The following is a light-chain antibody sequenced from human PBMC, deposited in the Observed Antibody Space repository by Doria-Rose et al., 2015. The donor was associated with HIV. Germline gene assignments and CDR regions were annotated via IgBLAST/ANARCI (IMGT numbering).Light chain of an antibody. V-gene: IGKV3-20*01. J-gene: IGKJ2*01. Sequence: TLSLSPGERATLSCRASQSVSSSYLAWYQQKPGQAPRLLIYGASNRATGIPDRFSGSGSGTDFTPTISRLEPEDFAVYFCQQYGSSPQNTFGQGTKVEIK. CDR3: QQYGSSPQNT. CDR1: QSVSSSY. CDR2: GAS.